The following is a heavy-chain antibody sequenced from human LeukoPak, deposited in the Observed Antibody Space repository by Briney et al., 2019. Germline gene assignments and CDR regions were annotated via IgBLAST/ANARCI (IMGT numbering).Heavy chain of an antibody. Sequence: ASVKVSCKASGYTFTSYYMHWVRQAPGQGLEWMGIINPSGGSTSYAQKFQGRVTMTRDTSTSTVYMELSSLRSEDTAVYYCARVKPNYYDSSAYGTLGIWGQGTMVTVSS. CDR3: ARVKPNYYDSSAYGTLGI. CDR2: INPSGGST. V-gene: IGHV1-46*01. CDR1: GYTFTSYY. D-gene: IGHD3-22*01. J-gene: IGHJ3*02.